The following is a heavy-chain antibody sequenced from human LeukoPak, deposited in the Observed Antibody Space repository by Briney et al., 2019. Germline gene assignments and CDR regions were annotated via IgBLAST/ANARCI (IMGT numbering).Heavy chain of an antibody. CDR3: ARSKDILTGYCFDY. CDR2: IYYSGST. Sequence: SVTLSLTCTVSGGSISSYYWSWIRQPPGKGLEWIGYIYYSGSTNYNPSLKSRVTISVDTSKNQFSLKLSSVTAADTAVYYCARSKDILTGYCFDYWGQGTLVTVSS. V-gene: IGHV4-59*01. J-gene: IGHJ4*02. CDR1: GGSISSYY. D-gene: IGHD3-9*01.